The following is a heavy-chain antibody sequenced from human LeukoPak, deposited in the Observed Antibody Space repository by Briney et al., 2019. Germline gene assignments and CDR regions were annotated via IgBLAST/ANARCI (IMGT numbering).Heavy chain of an antibody. CDR2: IWYDGSNK. D-gene: IGHD3-22*01. V-gene: IGHV3-33*01. CDR3: ARDLITMTHYYYYGMDV. J-gene: IGHJ6*02. CDR1: GLTFSSYG. Sequence: GGSLRLSCAASGLTFSSYGMHWVRQAPGKGLEWVAVIWYDGSNKYYADSVKGRFTISRDNSKNTLYLQMNSLRAEDTAVYYCARDLITMTHYYYYGMDVWGQGTTVTVSS.